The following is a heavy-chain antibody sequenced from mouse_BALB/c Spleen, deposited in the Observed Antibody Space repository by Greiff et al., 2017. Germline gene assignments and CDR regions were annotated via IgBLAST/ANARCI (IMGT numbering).Heavy chain of an antibody. CDR1: GFTFSSYA. CDR2: ISSGGSYT. D-gene: IGHD2-1*01. Sequence: EVQLVESGGGLVKPGGSLKLSCAASGFTFSSYAMSWVRQTPEKRLEWVATISSGGSYTYYPDSVKGRFTISRDNAKNTLYLQMSSLRSEDTAMYYCARVYGNYVNYFDYWGQGTTLTVSS. J-gene: IGHJ2*01. CDR3: ARVYGNYVNYFDY. V-gene: IGHV5-9-3*01.